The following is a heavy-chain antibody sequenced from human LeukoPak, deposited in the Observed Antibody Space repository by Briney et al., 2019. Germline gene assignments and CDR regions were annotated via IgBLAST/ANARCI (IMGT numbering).Heavy chain of an antibody. V-gene: IGHV4-34*01. Sequence: PSETLSLTCAVNVGPFSGYYWSWVRQPPGKGLEGSGESNHSGNTNYNPSLTSRVTISVDSSNSHFSLRLTSVTAADTAVYYCATKTSLTYYYNRREVFGLDVWGQGTTVTVSS. CDR3: ATKTSLTYYYNRREVFGLDV. J-gene: IGHJ6*02. CDR2: SNHSGNT. D-gene: IGHD3-22*01. CDR1: VGPFSGYY.